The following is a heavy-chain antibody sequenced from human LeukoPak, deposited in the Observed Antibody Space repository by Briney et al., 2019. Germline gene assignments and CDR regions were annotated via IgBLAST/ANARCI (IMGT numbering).Heavy chain of an antibody. V-gene: IGHV3-30*18. D-gene: IGHD3-22*01. CDR3: AKDRSRYYDSSGYSLLDY. J-gene: IGHJ4*02. Sequence: GGSLRLSCAASGFTFSSYAMSWVRQAPGKGLEWVAVISYDGSNKYYADSVKGGFTISRDNSKNTLYLQMNSLRAEDTAVYYCAKDRSRYYDSSGYSLLDYWGQGTLVTVSS. CDR2: ISYDGSNK. CDR1: GFTFSSYA.